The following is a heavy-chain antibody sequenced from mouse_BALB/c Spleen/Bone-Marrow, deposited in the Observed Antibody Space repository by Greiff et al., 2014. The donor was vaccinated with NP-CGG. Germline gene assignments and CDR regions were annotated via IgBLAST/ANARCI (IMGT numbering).Heavy chain of an antibody. CDR3: ARHLLLRSSNTMDY. Sequence: DVKLVESGGDLVKPGGSLKLSCAASGFTFSHYGMSWVRQTPDKRLEWVATIGSGGTYIYCSDSVKGRFTISRDNAKNILYLQMSSLKSEDTAMYYCARHLLLRSSNTMDYWGQGTSVTVSS. D-gene: IGHD1-1*01. J-gene: IGHJ4*01. CDR1: GFTFSHYG. CDR2: IGSGGTYI. V-gene: IGHV5-6*02.